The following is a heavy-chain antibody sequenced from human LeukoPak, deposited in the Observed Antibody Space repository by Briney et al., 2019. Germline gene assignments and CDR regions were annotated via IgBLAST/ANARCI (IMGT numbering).Heavy chain of an antibody. CDR1: GFTFSDYY. V-gene: IGHV3-11*06. Sequence: PGGSLRLSCAAFGFTFSDYYMSWIRQAPGKGLEWVSHISTGSTYTNYADSVKGRFTISRDNAKNSLYLQMNSLRAEDTAVYYCARDDIRGYSYGYGYWGQGTLVTVSS. CDR3: ARDDIRGYSYGYGY. J-gene: IGHJ4*02. D-gene: IGHD5-18*01. CDR2: ISTGSTYT.